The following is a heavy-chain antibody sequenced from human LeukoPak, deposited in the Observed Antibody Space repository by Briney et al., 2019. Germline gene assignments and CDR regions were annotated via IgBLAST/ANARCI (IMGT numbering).Heavy chain of an antibody. V-gene: IGHV3-30*04. CDR3: ARAMVTAIRDGLDY. D-gene: IGHD2-21*02. Sequence: GGSLRLSCAASGFTFSTYAMYWVRQAPGKGLEWVAVISSDGSFRCYADSVKGLFTISRDNSKNTLYLQMNSLRAEDTAVYYCARAMVTAIRDGLDYWGQGTLVTASS. CDR2: ISSDGSFR. J-gene: IGHJ4*02. CDR1: GFTFSTYA.